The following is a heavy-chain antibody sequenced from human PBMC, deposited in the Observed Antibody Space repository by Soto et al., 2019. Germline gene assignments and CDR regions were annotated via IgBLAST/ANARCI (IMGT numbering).Heavy chain of an antibody. CDR2: RSAYNCNT. CDR3: ARDRTYRIAAAGTGDY. V-gene: IGHV1-18*01. J-gene: IGHJ4*02. Sequence: QVQLVQSGAAVKKPGASVKVSCKASGYTFTRYGISWVRQAPGQGLEWMGWRSAYNCNTNYAQKLQGRVTMTTDTSTSTTYMELRSLRSDDTAVDYCARDRTYRIAAAGTGDYWGQGTLVTVSS. D-gene: IGHD6-13*01. CDR1: GYTFTRYG.